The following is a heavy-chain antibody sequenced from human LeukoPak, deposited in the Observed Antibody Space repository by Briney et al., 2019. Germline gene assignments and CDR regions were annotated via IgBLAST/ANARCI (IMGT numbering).Heavy chain of an antibody. V-gene: IGHV4-61*01. CDR3: ARVGGGYSYGFVAFDI. CDR2: IYYSGST. J-gene: IGHJ3*02. CDR1: GGSISSSSYY. D-gene: IGHD5-18*01. Sequence: KPSETLSLTCTVSGGSISSSSYYWSWIRQPPGKGLEWIGYIYYSGSTNYNPSLKSRVTISVDTSKNQFSLKLSSVTAADTAVYYCARVGGGYSYGFVAFDIWGQGTMVTVSS.